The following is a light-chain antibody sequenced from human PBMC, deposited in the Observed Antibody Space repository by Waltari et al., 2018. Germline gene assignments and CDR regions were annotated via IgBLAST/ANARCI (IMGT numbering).Light chain of an antibody. J-gene: IGKJ1*01. V-gene: IGKV3-20*01. CDR3: QHYVRLPAT. CDR1: QSVSRF. CDR2: GAS. Sequence: EIVLTQSPGSLSSSPGERVTLSCRASQSVSRFLAWYQQKPGQAPRLLIFGASNRATGIPDRFSGSGSETDFSLTISRLEPEDFAVYYCQHYVRLPATFGRGTKVEIK.